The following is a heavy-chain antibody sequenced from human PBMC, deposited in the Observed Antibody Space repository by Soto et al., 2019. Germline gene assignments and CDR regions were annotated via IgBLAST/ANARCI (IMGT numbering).Heavy chain of an antibody. CDR3: TPNSRITIFGVVSYGMDV. J-gene: IGHJ6*02. D-gene: IGHD3-3*01. CDR1: GFTFSNAW. CDR2: IKSKTDGGTT. Sequence: GGSLRLSCAASGFTFSNAWMNWVRQAPGKGLEWVGRIKSKTDGGTTDYAAPVKGRFTISRDDSKNTLYLQMNSLKTEDTAVYYCTPNSRITIFGVVSYGMDVWGQGTTVTVSS. V-gene: IGHV3-15*07.